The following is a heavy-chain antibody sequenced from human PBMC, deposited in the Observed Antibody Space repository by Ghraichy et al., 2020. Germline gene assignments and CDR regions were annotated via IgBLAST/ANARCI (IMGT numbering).Heavy chain of an antibody. CDR2: ITSSGRTI. D-gene: IGHD4-23*01. CDR1: GFTLSSYN. J-gene: IGHJ6*02. V-gene: IGHV3-48*02. Sequence: GGSPRLSCVGSGFTLSSYNMNWVRQSPEKGLEWLSYITSSGRTIFYADSVKGRFTISRDNVKNSVSLQMNSLRDEDTAVYYCARASRVVRFYYYDGMDVWGQGTTVTVSS. CDR3: ARASRVVRFYYYDGMDV.